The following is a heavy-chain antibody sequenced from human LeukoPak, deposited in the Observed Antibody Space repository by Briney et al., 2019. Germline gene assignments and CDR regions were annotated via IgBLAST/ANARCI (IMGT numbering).Heavy chain of an antibody. J-gene: IGHJ3*01. CDR3: ARGGNTGYNYNVFDV. Sequence: PGGSLRLSCAASGFTFGTYEMNWVRLAPGKGLEWVSFISSSGSTIYYADSVKGRFTISRDNAKNSLYLQMNSLRAEDTAVFYCARGGNTGYNYNVFDVLRQGTMVTVSS. CDR2: ISSSGSTI. CDR1: GFTFGTYE. D-gene: IGHD3-22*01. V-gene: IGHV3-48*03.